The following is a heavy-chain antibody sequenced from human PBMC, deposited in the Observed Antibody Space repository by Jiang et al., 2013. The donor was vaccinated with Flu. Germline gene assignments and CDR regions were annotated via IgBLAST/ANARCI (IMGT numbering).Heavy chain of an antibody. CDR3: ARDEGYSYADPRFDY. CDR2: IKQDGSEK. V-gene: IGHV3-7*01. CDR1: GFTFSSYW. D-gene: IGHD5-18*01. Sequence: RLSCAASGFTFSSYWMSWVRQAPGKGLEWVANIKQDGSEKYYVDSVKGRFTISRDNAKNSLYLQMNSLRAEDTAVYYCARDEGYSYADPRFDYWGQGTLVTVSS. J-gene: IGHJ4*02.